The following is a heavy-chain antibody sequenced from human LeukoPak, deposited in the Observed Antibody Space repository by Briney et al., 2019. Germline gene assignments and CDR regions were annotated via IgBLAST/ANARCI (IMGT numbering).Heavy chain of an antibody. V-gene: IGHV3-30-3*01. Sequence: GGSLRLSCAASGFTFSSYAMHWVRQAPGKGREWVAVISYDGSNKYYADSVKGRFTISRDNSKNTLYLQMNSLRAEDTAVYYCARELRTMVRGVDHWGQGTLVTVSS. CDR3: ARELRTMVRGVDH. CDR2: ISYDGSNK. D-gene: IGHD3-10*01. CDR1: GFTFSSYA. J-gene: IGHJ4*02.